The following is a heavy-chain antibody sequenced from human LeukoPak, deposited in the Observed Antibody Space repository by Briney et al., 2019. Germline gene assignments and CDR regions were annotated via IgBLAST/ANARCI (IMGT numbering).Heavy chain of an antibody. Sequence: PGGSLRLSXTASRFTFTSYGMHWVRQAPGKGLEWVSFIQYDGTNKYYADSVKGRFTISRDNSKSTLYLQMNSLRSEDTAVYYCVKDQWRGPGYFDYWGQGAPVTVSS. CDR1: RFTFTSYG. CDR2: IQYDGTNK. CDR3: VKDQWRGPGYFDY. D-gene: IGHD2-8*01. J-gene: IGHJ4*02. V-gene: IGHV3-30*02.